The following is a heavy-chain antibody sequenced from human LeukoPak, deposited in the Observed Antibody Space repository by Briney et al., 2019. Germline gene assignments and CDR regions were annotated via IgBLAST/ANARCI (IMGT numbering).Heavy chain of an antibody. CDR1: GYTFTSYD. D-gene: IGHD3-22*01. V-gene: IGHV1-18*01. CDR3: ARWSDYYDSNVYQYLFDY. Sequence: ASVKVSCKASGYTFTSYDINWVRQATGQGLEWMGWISAYNGKTNYAQKFQGRVTMSTDTSTSTAYMELRSLRSDDTAKYYCARWSDYYDSNVYQYLFDYWGQGTLVTVSS. J-gene: IGHJ4*02. CDR2: ISAYNGKT.